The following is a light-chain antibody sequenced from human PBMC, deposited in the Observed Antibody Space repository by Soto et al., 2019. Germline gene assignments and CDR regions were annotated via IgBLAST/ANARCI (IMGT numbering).Light chain of an antibody. J-gene: IGKJ2*03. CDR3: QHRWNWAYG. Sequence: EIVMTQSPATLSVSPGERATLSCRASRSVKTNLAWYQQNPGQAPRLLIYGASTRATNVSARFSGSGSGTEFTLTISTLESEDFAVYYCQHRWNWAYGFGQGTKLEI. V-gene: IGKV3-15*01. CDR2: GAS. CDR1: RSVKTN.